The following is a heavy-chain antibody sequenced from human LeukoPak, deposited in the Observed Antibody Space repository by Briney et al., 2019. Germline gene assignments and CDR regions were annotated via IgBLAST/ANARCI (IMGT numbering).Heavy chain of an antibody. D-gene: IGHD4/OR15-4a*01. J-gene: IGHJ4*02. CDR3: ARGGTQLTFPV. Sequence: SETLSLTCPVSGGSISSYYWSWIRQPPGKGLEWIGYIYYSGSANYNPSLKSRVTISVDTSKNQFSLKLASVSAADTAVYYCARGGTQLTFPVWGQGTLVTVSS. CDR1: GGSISSYY. CDR2: IYYSGSA. V-gene: IGHV4-59*01.